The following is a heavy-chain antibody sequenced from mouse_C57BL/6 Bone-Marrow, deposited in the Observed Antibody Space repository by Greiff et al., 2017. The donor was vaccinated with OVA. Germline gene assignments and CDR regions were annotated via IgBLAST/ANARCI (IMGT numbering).Heavy chain of an antibody. Sequence: EVKLMESGEGLVKPGGSLKLSCAASGFTFSSYAMSWVRQTPEKRLEWVAYISSGGDYIYYADTVKGRFTISRDNARNTLYLQMSSPKSEDTAMYYCTRDRDPWFAYWGQGTLVTVSA. CDR2: ISSGGDYI. D-gene: IGHD3-1*01. V-gene: IGHV5-9-1*02. J-gene: IGHJ3*01. CDR3: TRDRDPWFAY. CDR1: GFTFSSYA.